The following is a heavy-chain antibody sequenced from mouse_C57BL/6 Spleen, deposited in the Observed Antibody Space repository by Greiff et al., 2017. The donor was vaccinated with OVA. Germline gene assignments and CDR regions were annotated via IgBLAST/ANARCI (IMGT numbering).Heavy chain of an antibody. V-gene: IGHV5-16*01. CDR2: INYDGSST. Sequence: EVQLVESEGGLVQPGSSMKLSCTASGFTFSDYYMAWVRQVPEKGLEWVANINYDGSSTYYLDSLKSRFIISRDNAKNILYLQMSSLKSEDTATYYCARVRWAMDYWGQGTSVTVSS. CDR3: ARVRWAMDY. J-gene: IGHJ4*01. D-gene: IGHD1-1*02. CDR1: GFTFSDYY.